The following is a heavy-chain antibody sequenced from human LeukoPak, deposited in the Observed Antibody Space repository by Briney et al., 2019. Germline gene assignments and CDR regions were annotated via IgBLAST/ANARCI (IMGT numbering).Heavy chain of an antibody. Sequence: AGRSLRLSCAASGFTFSDYYMSWIRQAPGKGLEWVSYISSSGSTIYYADSVKGRFTISRDNAKNSLYLQMNSLRAEDTAVYYCARDEFAAGGSFDYWGQGTLVTVSS. CDR1: GFTFSDYY. CDR3: ARDEFAAGGSFDY. J-gene: IGHJ4*02. V-gene: IGHV3-11*04. D-gene: IGHD2-15*01. CDR2: ISSSGSTI.